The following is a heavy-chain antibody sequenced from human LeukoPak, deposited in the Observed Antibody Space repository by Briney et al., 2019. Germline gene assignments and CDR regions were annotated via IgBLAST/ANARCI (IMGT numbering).Heavy chain of an antibody. V-gene: IGHV4-59*01. CDR3: ARILSNNYYYSYMDV. J-gene: IGHJ6*03. D-gene: IGHD2/OR15-2a*01. CDR2: ISYSGNT. Sequence: SETLSLTRTVSGGSINSYYWSWIRQPPGKGLEWIGYISYSGNTNYNPSLKSRVTISVDTSKNQFSLKLSSVTAADTAVYYCARILSNNYYYSYMDVWGKGTTVTISS. CDR1: GGSINSYY.